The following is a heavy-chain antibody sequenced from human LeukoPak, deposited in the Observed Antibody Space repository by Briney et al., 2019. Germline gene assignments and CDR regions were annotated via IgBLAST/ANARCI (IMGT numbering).Heavy chain of an antibody. D-gene: IGHD1-26*01. CDR2: IYYSGST. Sequence: SETLSLTCTVSGYSISSGNYWGWIRQSPGKGLEWIGNIYYSGSTYYNPSLKSRVTISVDTSMNQFSLRLASMTAADTAVYYCARLPWEEMPFDYWGQGTLVTVSS. J-gene: IGHJ4*02. CDR1: GYSISSGNY. CDR3: ARLPWEEMPFDY. V-gene: IGHV4-38-2*02.